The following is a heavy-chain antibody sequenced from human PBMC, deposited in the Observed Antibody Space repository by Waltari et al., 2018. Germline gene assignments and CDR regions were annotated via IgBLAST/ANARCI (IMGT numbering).Heavy chain of an antibody. CDR1: GFTFSSNS. Sequence: EVQLVESGGGLVKPGGSLRLSCAASGFTFSSNSMNWVRQAPGKGRELVSSISSSSSYIYYADSVKGRFAISRDNAKNSLYLQMNSRRAEDTAVYYCARGQPQLGPIRYNWFDPWGQGTLVTVPS. D-gene: IGHD6-13*01. CDR3: ARGQPQLGPIRYNWFDP. CDR2: ISSSSSYI. J-gene: IGHJ5*02. V-gene: IGHV3-21*01.